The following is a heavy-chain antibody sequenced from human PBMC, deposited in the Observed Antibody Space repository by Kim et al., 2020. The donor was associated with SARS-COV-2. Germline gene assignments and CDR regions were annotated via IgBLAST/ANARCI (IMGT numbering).Heavy chain of an antibody. V-gene: IGHV1-2*02. CDR3: AALGDVTSQSTVTTNYFDY. J-gene: IGHJ4*02. CDR2: INPNSDDT. D-gene: IGHD4-17*01. CDR1: GYIFTDYY. Sequence: ASVKVSCKASGYIFTDYYIHWARQAPGQGLEWMGWINPNSDDTNSAQTFQGRVTMTRDTSISTAYMELSRLTSDDTAVYYCAALGDVTSQSTVTTNYFDYWGQGTLVTVSS.